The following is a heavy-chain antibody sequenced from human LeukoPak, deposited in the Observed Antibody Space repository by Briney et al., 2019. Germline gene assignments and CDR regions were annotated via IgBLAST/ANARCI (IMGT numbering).Heavy chain of an antibody. CDR1: GYTFTSYD. CDR3: AISQLQGTYCSGGSCYSFDY. Sequence: ASVKVSCKASGYTFTSYDINWVRQATGQGLEWMGGIIPIFGTANYAQKFQGRVTITADESTSTAYMELSSLRSEDTAVYYCAISQLQGTYCSGGSCYSFDYWGQGTLVTVSS. V-gene: IGHV1-69*13. CDR2: IIPIFGTA. J-gene: IGHJ4*02. D-gene: IGHD2-15*01.